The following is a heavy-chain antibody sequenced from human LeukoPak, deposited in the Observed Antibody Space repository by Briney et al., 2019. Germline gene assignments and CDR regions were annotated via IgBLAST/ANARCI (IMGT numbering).Heavy chain of an antibody. CDR1: GGSISSGDYY. Sequence: PSETLSLTCTVSGGSISSGDYYWSWIRQPPGKGLEWIGYIYYSGSTYYNPSLKSRVTISVDTSKNQFSLKLSSVTAADTAVYYCAREIFGVVIAGGPYYYYYMDVWSKGTTVTVSS. D-gene: IGHD3-3*01. CDR3: AREIFGVVIAGGPYYYYYMDV. V-gene: IGHV4-30-4*08. J-gene: IGHJ6*03. CDR2: IYYSGST.